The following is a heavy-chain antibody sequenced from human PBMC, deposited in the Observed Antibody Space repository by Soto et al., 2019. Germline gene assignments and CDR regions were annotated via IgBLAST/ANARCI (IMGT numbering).Heavy chain of an antibody. J-gene: IGHJ4*02. CDR2: IWYDGSNT. D-gene: IGHD6-6*01. V-gene: IGHV3-33*01. CDR3: ERDHSSSDCYFVY. Sequence: QVQLVESGGGVVQPGRSLRLSCAASGFTFSNSGMHWVRQAPGRGLEWVAVIWYDGSNTYYADYVKGRFTISRDNSKNTQYLKMNSLREEDTAVYYCERDHSSSDCYFVYWGQGTLVTVSS. CDR1: GFTFSNSG.